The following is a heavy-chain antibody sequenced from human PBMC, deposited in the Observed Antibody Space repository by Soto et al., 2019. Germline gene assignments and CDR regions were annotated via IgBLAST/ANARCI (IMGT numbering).Heavy chain of an antibody. CDR2: INPDNGNT. V-gene: IGHV1-3*01. Sequence: QVQLVQSGAEVKKPGASVKISCKASGYTFTNYALHWVRQAPGHRLEWMGWINPDNGNTKYSQKFQGRVSITTDTSANTAYMELSSLRSEDPAVYYCAKDRIIMIRGVLLRHFWGQGSLVTVSS. CDR1: GYTFTNYA. D-gene: IGHD3-10*01. J-gene: IGHJ4*02. CDR3: AKDRIIMIRGVLLRHF.